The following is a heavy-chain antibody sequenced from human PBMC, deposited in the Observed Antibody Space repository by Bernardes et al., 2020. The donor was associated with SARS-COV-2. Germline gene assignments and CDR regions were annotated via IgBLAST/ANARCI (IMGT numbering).Heavy chain of an antibody. CDR1: GYTFTSYD. D-gene: IGHD4-17*01. CDR2: MNPNSGNT. J-gene: IGHJ4*02. V-gene: IGHV1-8*01. Sequence: ASVKVSCKASGYTFTSYDINWVRQATGQGLAWMGWMNPNSGNTGYAQKFQGRVTMTRNTSISTAYMELSSVTAADTAVYYCARGPPNYGGNPFLSYWGQGTLVTVSS. CDR3: ARGPPNYGGNPFLSY.